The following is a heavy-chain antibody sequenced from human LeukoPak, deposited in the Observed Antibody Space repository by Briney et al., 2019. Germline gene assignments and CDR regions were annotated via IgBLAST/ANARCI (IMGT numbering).Heavy chain of an antibody. CDR3: ARDYSWATDY. CDR1: GYTFTNSH. V-gene: IGHV1-46*01. CDR2: VKHSGGDT. D-gene: IGHD5-18*01. Sequence: ASVKVSCKASGYTFTNSHFHWVRQAPGQGLEWMRIVKHSGGDTTYAQKFQGRVTMTRDASTSTVYIEMSSLTSEDTAVYYCARDYSWATDYWGQGTLVTVSS. J-gene: IGHJ4*02.